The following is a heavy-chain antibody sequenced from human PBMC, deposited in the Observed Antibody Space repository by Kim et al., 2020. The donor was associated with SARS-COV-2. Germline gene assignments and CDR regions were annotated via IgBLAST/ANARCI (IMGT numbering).Heavy chain of an antibody. J-gene: IGHJ6*03. Sequence: SETLSLTCTVSGGSLTSYYWTWIRLSPGKGLEWIGSIYATGATKYNPSLRSRVTISVDTSKKQFSLKMTSMTAADTAVYYCARQREQKVPPLYYYYYYMDVWGKGTTVTVSS. CDR1: GGSLTSYY. D-gene: IGHD6-13*01. CDR3: ARQREQKVPPLYYYYYYMDV. CDR2: IYATGAT. V-gene: IGHV4-59*01.